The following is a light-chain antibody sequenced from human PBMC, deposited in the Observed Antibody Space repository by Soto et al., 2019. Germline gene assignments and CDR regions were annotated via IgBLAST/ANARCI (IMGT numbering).Light chain of an antibody. CDR2: SAS. V-gene: IGKV3-20*01. J-gene: IGKJ1*01. CDR3: QQYGSSPWT. CDR1: QSVSSDY. Sequence: EIVLTQSPGTLSLSPGERAALSCRASQSVSSDYLAWYRQKPGQAPRLLIYSASTRATGIPNRFSGSGSGTDFTLTINRLEPEDFVVYYCQQYGSSPWTFGQGTKVEVK.